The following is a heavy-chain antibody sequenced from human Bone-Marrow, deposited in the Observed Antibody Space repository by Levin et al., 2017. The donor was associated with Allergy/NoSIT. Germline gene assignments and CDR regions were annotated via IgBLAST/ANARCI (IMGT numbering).Heavy chain of an antibody. CDR2: IIPIFGTA. CDR3: ARSHSSGWYENLDY. D-gene: IGHD6-19*01. CDR1: GGTFSSYA. V-gene: IGHV1-69*06. Sequence: AASVKVSCKASGGTFSSYAISWVRQAPGQGLEWMGGIIPIFGTANYAQKFQGRVTITADKSTSTAYMELSSLRSEDTAVYYCARSHSSGWYENLDYWGQGTLVTVSS. J-gene: IGHJ4*02.